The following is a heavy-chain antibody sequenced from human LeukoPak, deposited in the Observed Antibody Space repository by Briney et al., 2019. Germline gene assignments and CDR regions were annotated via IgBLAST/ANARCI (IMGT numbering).Heavy chain of an antibody. J-gene: IGHJ5*02. D-gene: IGHD2-8*01. CDR2: MHHSGRT. CDR1: GGSISSYY. Sequence: SETLSLTCTVSGGSISSYYWGWIRQPPGKGLEWIGSMHHSGRTYCSPSLESRVTLSVDTSKNHFSLKLSSLTAADTAVYYCVRQKDTVYTWFDPWGQGTLVTVSS. V-gene: IGHV4-39*01. CDR3: VRQKDTVYTWFDP.